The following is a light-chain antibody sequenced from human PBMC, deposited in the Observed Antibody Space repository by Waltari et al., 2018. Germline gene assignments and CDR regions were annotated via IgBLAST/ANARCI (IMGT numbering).Light chain of an antibody. CDR2: TAS. Sequence: DIQMTQSPSTLSASVGDRVTITCRASQSVSTWLACYQQKPGKAPKLLLSTASILESGFPSRFSGSGSGTEFTLTINSLQPDDFATYYCQQYNSNSPYSFGQGTKL. V-gene: IGKV1-5*03. J-gene: IGKJ2*03. CDR3: QQYNSNSPYS. CDR1: QSVSTW.